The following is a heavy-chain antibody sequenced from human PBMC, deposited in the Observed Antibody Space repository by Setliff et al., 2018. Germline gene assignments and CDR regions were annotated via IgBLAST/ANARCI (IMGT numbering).Heavy chain of an antibody. D-gene: IGHD3-9*01. V-gene: IGHV3-48*03. CDR2: ISSDGSTV. CDR1: GFTFSTYE. Sequence: PGGSLRLSCAASGFTFSTYEMNWVRQAPGKGLEWVSYISSDGSTVFYADSVKGRFTISRDNAKNSLYLQMNSLRADDAAVYYCARVRGDFLADSYQPLDLWGQGALVTVSS. CDR3: ARVRGDFLADSYQPLDL. J-gene: IGHJ5*02.